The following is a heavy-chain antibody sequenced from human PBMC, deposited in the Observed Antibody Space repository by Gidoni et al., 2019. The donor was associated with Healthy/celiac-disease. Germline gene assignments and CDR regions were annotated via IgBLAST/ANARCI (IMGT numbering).Heavy chain of an antibody. D-gene: IGHD2-21*02. Sequence: KGRFTISRDNSKNTLYLQMNSLRAEDPAVYYCAKDQGVTFFDYWAQGTLVTVSS. CDR3: AKDQGVTFFDY. V-gene: IGHV3-23*01. J-gene: IGHJ4*02.